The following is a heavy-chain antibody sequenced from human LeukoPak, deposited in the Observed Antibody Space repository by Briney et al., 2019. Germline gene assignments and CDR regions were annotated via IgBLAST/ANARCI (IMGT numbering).Heavy chain of an antibody. D-gene: IGHD6-19*01. CDR3: ARGLSSFYNWFDP. V-gene: IGHV3-74*01. Sequence: GGSLRLSCAASGFTFSNYWMHWVRQASGKGLVWVSRINSDGSSTSYADSVKGRFTISRDNAKNTLYLQMNSLRAEDTAVYYCARGLSSFYNWFDPWGQGTLVTVSS. CDR2: INSDGSST. CDR1: GFTFSNYW. J-gene: IGHJ5*02.